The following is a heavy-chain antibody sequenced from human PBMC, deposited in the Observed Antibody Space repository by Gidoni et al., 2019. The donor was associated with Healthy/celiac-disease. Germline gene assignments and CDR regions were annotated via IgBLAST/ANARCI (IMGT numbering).Heavy chain of an antibody. V-gene: IGHV1-2*02. J-gene: IGHJ4*02. CDR3: ARVSDSRPYYFDY. CDR2: INPNSGGT. Sequence: QVQLVQSGAEVKKPGASVKVSCTASGYTFTGYYMHWVRQAPGQGLEWMGWINPNSGGTNYEQKFQGRVTMTRDTSISTAYMELSRLRSDDTAVYYCARVSDSRPYYFDYWGQGTLVTVSS. CDR1: GYTFTGYY. D-gene: IGHD3-22*01.